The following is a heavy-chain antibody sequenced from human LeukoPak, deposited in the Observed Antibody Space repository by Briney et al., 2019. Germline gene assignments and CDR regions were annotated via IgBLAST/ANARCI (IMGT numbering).Heavy chain of an antibody. CDR3: ARDLRFGSGSYSYP. D-gene: IGHD3-10*01. J-gene: IGHJ5*02. CDR1: GFTFSSYW. CDR2: IKQDGTEK. Sequence: GGSLRLSCAASGFTFSSYWMSWVRQAPGKGLEWVANIKQDGTEKNYVDSVKGRFTISRDNAKNSLYLQMNSLRAEDTAVYYCARDLRFGSGSYSYPWGQGTLVTVSS. V-gene: IGHV3-7*03.